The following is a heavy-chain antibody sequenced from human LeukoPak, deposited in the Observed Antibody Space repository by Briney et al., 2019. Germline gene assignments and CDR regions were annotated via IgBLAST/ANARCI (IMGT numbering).Heavy chain of an antibody. CDR1: GYTFTSYG. V-gene: IGHV1-18*01. Sequence: ASVKVSCKASGYTFTSYGISWVRQAPGQGLEWMGWISAYNGNTNYAQKFQGRVTMTTDTSTSTAYMELRSLRSDDTAVYYCAREASGWYANDAFDIWGQGTMVTVSS. CDR3: AREASGWYANDAFDI. D-gene: IGHD6-19*01. CDR2: ISAYNGNT. J-gene: IGHJ3*02.